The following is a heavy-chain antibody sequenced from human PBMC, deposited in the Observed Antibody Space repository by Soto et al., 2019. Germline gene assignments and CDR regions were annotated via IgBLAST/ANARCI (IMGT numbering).Heavy chain of an antibody. J-gene: IGHJ6*02. D-gene: IGHD3-10*01. CDR3: AREGITMVRGVIIDPYYYYGMDV. CDR2: IWYDGSNK. Sequence: GSLRLSCAASGFTFSSYGMHWVRQAPGKGLEWVAVIWYDGSNKYYADSVKGRFTISRDNSKNTLYLQMNSLRAEDTAVYYCAREGITMVRGVIIDPYYYYGMDVWGQGTTVTVSS. V-gene: IGHV3-33*01. CDR1: GFTFSSYG.